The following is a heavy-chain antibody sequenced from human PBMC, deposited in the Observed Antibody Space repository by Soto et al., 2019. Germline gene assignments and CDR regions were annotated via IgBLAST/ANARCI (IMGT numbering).Heavy chain of an antibody. CDR2: ISYDGSNK. CDR1: GFTFSSYG. D-gene: IGHD4-17*01. Sequence: ESGGGVVQPGRSLRLSCAASGFTFSSYGMHWVRQAPGKGLEWVAVISYDGSNKYYADSVKGRFTISRDNSKNTLYLQMNSLRAEDTAVYYCANWATVSPDGWGQGTLVTVSS. J-gene: IGHJ4*02. V-gene: IGHV3-30*18. CDR3: ANWATVSPDG.